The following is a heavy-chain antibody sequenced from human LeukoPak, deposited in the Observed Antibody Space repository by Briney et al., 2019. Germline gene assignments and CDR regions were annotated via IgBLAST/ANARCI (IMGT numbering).Heavy chain of an antibody. CDR3: TRDQGDYDILTGYFDY. CDR1: GFTFSSYG. CDR2: IRSKAYGGTT. V-gene: IGHV3-49*04. D-gene: IGHD3-9*01. Sequence: PGGSLRLSCAASGFTFSSYGMSWVRQAPGKGLEGVGFIRSKAYGGTTEYAASVKGRFTISRDDSKSIAYLQMNSLKTEDTAVYYCTRDQGDYDILTGYFDYWGQGTLVTVSS. J-gene: IGHJ4*02.